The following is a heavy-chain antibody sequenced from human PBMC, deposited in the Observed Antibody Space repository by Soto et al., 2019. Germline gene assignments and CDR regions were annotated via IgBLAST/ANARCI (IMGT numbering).Heavy chain of an antibody. J-gene: IGHJ4*02. D-gene: IGHD3-10*01. CDR2: IWYDGSNK. Sequence: GGSLRLSCAASGFTFSSYGMHWVRQAPGKGLEWVAVIWYDGSNKYYADSVKGRFTISRDNSKNTLYLQMNSLRAEDTDVYYCARDDLGFGELSVAIGNWGQGTLVTVSS. CDR1: GFTFSSYG. V-gene: IGHV3-33*01. CDR3: ARDDLGFGELSVAIGN.